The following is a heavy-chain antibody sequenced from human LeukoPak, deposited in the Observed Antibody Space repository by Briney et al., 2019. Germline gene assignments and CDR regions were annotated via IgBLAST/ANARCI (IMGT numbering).Heavy chain of an antibody. CDR2: ISDDGSKR. J-gene: IGHJ5*02. Sequence: PGRSLRLSCSGAGFTFRDSAFHWVRQAPGKGLEWVAVISDDGSKRFYADSVKGRFTISRDNSRDTLYLHMQTLSPEDSAVYYCARESGFMMVGEINPDNWFDPWGQGTPVTVSS. CDR3: ARESGFMMVGEINPDNWFDP. D-gene: IGHD3-3*01. CDR1: GFTFRDSA. V-gene: IGHV3-30*04.